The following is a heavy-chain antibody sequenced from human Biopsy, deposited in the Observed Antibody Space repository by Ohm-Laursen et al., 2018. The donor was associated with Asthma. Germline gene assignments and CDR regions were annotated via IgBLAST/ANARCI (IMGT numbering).Heavy chain of an antibody. CDR2: ISYDGSNK. Sequence: SLRLSCAASGSTFSSYAMHWVRQAPGKGLEWVAVISYDGSNKYYADSVKGRFTISRDNSKNTLYLQMNSLRAEDTAVYYCARDLHPTNHLGELSEGFDYWGQGTLVTVSS. J-gene: IGHJ4*02. CDR3: ARDLHPTNHLGELSEGFDY. CDR1: GSTFSSYA. V-gene: IGHV3-30-3*01. D-gene: IGHD3-16*02.